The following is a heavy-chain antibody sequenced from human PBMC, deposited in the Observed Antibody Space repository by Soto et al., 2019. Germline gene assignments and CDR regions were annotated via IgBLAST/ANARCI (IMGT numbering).Heavy chain of an antibody. CDR1: GGTFSSYA. D-gene: IGHD6-6*01. CDR3: ARGRYSSSPHDAFDI. Sequence: SVKVSCKASGGTFSSYAISWVRQAPGQGLEWMGGIIPIFGTANYAQKFQGRVTITADESTSTAYMELGSLRSEDTAVYYCARGRYSSSPHDAFDIWGQGTMVTVSS. CDR2: IIPIFGTA. J-gene: IGHJ3*02. V-gene: IGHV1-69*13.